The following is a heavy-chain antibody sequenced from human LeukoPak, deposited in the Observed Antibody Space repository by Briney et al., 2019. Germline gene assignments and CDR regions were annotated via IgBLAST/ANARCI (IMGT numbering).Heavy chain of an antibody. CDR3: ARGRGTIYMFDY. CDR2: INSDGSST. D-gene: IGHD2/OR15-2a*01. CDR1: GFTSNRYW. Sequence: GGSLRLSCAASGFTSNRYWMHCVRQVPGKGLVWVSRINSDGSSTTYADSVKGRFTISRDNARNTLYLQMNSLRAEDTAVYYCARGRGTIYMFDYWGQGTLVTVSS. V-gene: IGHV3-74*01. J-gene: IGHJ4*02.